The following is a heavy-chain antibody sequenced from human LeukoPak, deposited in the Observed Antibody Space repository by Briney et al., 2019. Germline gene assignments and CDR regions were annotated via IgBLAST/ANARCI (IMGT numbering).Heavy chain of an antibody. D-gene: IGHD5-18*01. CDR1: GFTFSDYT. CDR3: ASVNTLRGYSPDFDY. V-gene: IGHV3-21*01. J-gene: IGHJ4*02. CDR2: ISTSGSYI. Sequence: GGSLRLSCAASGFTFSDYTMNWVRQAPEKGLEWVSSISTSGSYIYYADSVKGRFTISRDNAKNSLYLQMNSLRAEDTAVYYCASVNTLRGYSPDFDYWGQGTLVTVSS.